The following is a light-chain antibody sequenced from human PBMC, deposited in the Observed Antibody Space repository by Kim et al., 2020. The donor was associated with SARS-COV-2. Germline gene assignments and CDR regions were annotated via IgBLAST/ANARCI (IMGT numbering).Light chain of an antibody. CDR3: QQRGNWPPALT. V-gene: IGKV3-11*01. CDR1: HSVGIS. CDR2: DAS. J-gene: IGKJ4*01. Sequence: PGEGATLSCRASHSVGISLDWYQQTPGQAPRLLIYDASIRATGIPDRFSGSGYGTDFTLTIGSLEPRDFAVYYCQQRGNWPPALTFGGGTKVDIK.